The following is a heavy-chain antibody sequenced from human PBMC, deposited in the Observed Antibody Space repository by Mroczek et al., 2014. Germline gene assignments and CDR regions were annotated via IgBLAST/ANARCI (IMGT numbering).Heavy chain of an antibody. CDR2: ISYDGSNK. CDR1: GFTFSSYG. D-gene: IGHD4-17*01. CDR3: AKDMRLLGYGDYCDY. V-gene: IGHV3-30*18. Sequence: QVQLVQSGGGVVQPGRSLRLSCAASGFTFSSYGMHWVRQAPGKGLEWVAVISYDGSNKYYADSVKGRFTISRDNSKNTLYLQMNSLRAEDTAVYYCAKDMRLLGYGDYCDYVGPGNPGHRL. J-gene: IGHJ4*02.